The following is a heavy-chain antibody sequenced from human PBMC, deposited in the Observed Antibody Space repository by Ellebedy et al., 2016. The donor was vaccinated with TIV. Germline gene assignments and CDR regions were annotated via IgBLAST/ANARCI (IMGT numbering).Heavy chain of an antibody. J-gene: IGHJ4*02. CDR1: GYTFTSYG. CDR3: ARDGAVTTVFDY. V-gene: IGHV1-2*04. D-gene: IGHD4-17*01. CDR2: INPNSGGT. Sequence: AASVKVSCKASGYTFTSYGLSWVRQAPGQGLEWMGWINPNSGGTNYAQKFQGWVTMTRDTSISTAYMELSRLRSDDTAVYYCARDGAVTTVFDYWGQGTLVTVSS.